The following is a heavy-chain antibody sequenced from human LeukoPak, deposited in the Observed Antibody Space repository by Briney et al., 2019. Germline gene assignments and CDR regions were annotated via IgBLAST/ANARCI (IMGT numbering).Heavy chain of an antibody. V-gene: IGHV3-23*01. Sequence: GGSLRLSCAASGFTFSSYAMSYLPPAPGKGLEGVSTVRGSGGSTYYADSVKGRFTISRDNSKNTLYLQMNSLRAEDTAVYYCAYDYVWGSYPEYYFDYWGQGTLVTVSS. CDR1: GFTFSSYA. CDR3: AYDYVWGSYPEYYFDY. J-gene: IGHJ4*02. CDR2: VRGSGGST. D-gene: IGHD3-16*02.